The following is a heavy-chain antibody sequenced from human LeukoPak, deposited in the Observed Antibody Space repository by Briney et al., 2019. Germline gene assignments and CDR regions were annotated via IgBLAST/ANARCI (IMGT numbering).Heavy chain of an antibody. CDR1: GGSISSYY. D-gene: IGHD3-22*01. CDR2: IYYSGST. Sequence: SETLSLTCTVSGGSISSYYWSWIRQPPGKGLDWIGYIYYSGSTNYNPSLKSRVTISVDTSKNQFSLTLSSVTAADTAVYYCARERYYYDSSWGQGTLVTVSS. CDR3: ARERYYYDSS. J-gene: IGHJ4*02. V-gene: IGHV4-59*01.